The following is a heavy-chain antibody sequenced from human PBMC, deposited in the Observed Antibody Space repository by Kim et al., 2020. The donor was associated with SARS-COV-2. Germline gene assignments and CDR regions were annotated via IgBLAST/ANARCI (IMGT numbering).Heavy chain of an antibody. CDR1: GFTFSSYA. CDR2: ISGSGGST. Sequence: GGSLRLSCAASGFTFSSYAMSWVRQAPGKGLEWVSAISGSGGSTYYADSVKGRFTISRDNSKNTLYLQMNSLRAEDTAVYYCAKDLLILWFGELNYWGQGTLVTVSS. V-gene: IGHV3-23*01. CDR3: AKDLLILWFGELNY. D-gene: IGHD3-10*01. J-gene: IGHJ4*02.